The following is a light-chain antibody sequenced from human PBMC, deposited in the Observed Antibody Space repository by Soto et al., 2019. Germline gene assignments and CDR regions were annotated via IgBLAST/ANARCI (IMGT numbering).Light chain of an antibody. V-gene: IGLV2-8*01. CDR2: EVS. CDR1: SSDVGGYNY. CDR3: SSYALSRVV. Sequence: QSALTQPPSASGSPGQSVTISCTGTSSDVGGYNYVSWYQQHPGKAPKLMIYEVSKRPSGVPDRFSGSKSGNTASLTVSGLQADDEAAYYCSSYALSRVVFGGGTKLTVL. J-gene: IGLJ2*01.